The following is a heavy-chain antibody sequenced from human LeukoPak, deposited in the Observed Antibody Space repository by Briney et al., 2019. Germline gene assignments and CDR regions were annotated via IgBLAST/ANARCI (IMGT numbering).Heavy chain of an antibody. Sequence: PSQTLSLTCTVSGGSISSGDYYWSWIRQPPGKGLEWIGYIYYSGSTYYNPSLKSRVTISVDTSKRQFSLKLSSVTAADTAVYYCARAARAVPGTCNWFDPWGQGTLVTVSS. CDR3: ARAARAVPGTCNWFDP. J-gene: IGHJ5*02. CDR1: GGSISSGDYY. D-gene: IGHD6-13*01. V-gene: IGHV4-30-4*01. CDR2: IYYSGST.